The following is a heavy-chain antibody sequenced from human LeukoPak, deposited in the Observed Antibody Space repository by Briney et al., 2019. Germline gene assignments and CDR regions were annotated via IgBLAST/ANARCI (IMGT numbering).Heavy chain of an antibody. CDR3: AKEGCRTNGVCSDAFDI. Sequence: GGSLRLSCAASGFTFSSYAMSWVRQAPGKGLEWVSAISGSGGSTYYADSVKDRFTISRDNSKNTLYLQMNSLRAEDTAVYYCAKEGCRTNGVCSDAFDIWGQGTMVTVSS. V-gene: IGHV3-23*01. CDR1: GFTFSSYA. CDR2: ISGSGGST. J-gene: IGHJ3*02. D-gene: IGHD2-8*01.